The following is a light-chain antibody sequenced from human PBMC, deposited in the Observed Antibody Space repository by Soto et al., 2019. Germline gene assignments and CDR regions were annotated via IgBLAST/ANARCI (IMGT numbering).Light chain of an antibody. CDR3: QQYDSTPLT. CDR2: WAS. Sequence: DIVMTQSPDSLAVSLGERATINCKSSQSVLYSSNNKNYLAWYQQKPGQPPKLLIYWASTRESGVPDRFSGSGSGTDFTRTISSLQAEDVAVYYCQQYDSTPLTFGPGTKVDIK. J-gene: IGKJ3*01. V-gene: IGKV4-1*01. CDR1: QSVLYSSNNKNY.